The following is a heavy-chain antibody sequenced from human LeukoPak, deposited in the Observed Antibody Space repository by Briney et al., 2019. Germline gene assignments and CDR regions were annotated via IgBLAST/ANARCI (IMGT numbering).Heavy chain of an antibody. D-gene: IGHD4-17*01. CDR3: ARDLVTVTKGFDI. CDR1: ADSFSSHY. V-gene: IGHV4-59*11. CDR2: ISYIGST. J-gene: IGHJ3*02. Sequence: PSETLSLTCAVSADSFSSHYWTWIRQPPGKGLEWIGYISYIGSTNYNPSLKSRITISIDTSKNHFPLKLSSVTAAETAVYYCARDLVTVTKGFDIWGQGTMVSVSS.